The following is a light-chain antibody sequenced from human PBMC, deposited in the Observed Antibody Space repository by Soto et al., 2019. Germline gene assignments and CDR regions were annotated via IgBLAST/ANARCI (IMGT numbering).Light chain of an antibody. V-gene: IGLV2-14*01. CDR2: EVT. J-gene: IGLJ1*01. Sequence: QSVLTQPASVSGSPGQSITISCTGTSGDIGSYNRVSWYQQHPGKAPKLIIYEVTDRPSGVSNRFSGSKSGNTASLTISGLQAEDEAEYYWSSYTNISTRACVFGTGTKLTVL. CDR1: SGDIGSYNR. CDR3: SSYTNISTRACV.